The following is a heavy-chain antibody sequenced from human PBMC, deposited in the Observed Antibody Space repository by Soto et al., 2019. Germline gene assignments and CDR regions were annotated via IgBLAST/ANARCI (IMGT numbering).Heavy chain of an antibody. CDR1: GFTFSSYG. Sequence: HPGGSLRLSCAASGFTFSSYGMHWVRQAPGKGLEWVAVISYDGSNKYYADSVKGRFTISRDNSKNTLYLQMNSLRAEDTAVYYCAKDIGPDTAMVTPDYWGQGTLVTVSS. D-gene: IGHD5-18*01. CDR2: ISYDGSNK. V-gene: IGHV3-30*19. CDR3: AKDIGPDTAMVTPDY. J-gene: IGHJ4*02.